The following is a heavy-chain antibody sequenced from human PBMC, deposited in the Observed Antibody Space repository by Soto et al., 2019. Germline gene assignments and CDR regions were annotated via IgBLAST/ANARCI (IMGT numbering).Heavy chain of an antibody. D-gene: IGHD6-19*01. CDR2: ISWNSGRI. V-gene: IGHV3-9*01. J-gene: IGHJ4*02. CDR1: GSTFDDYA. CDR3: AKDMREYGSGWTFYDN. Sequence: GGSLRLSCAASGSTFDDYAMHWVRQGPGKGLEWVSGISWNSGRIDYADSVKGRFTISRDNAKKSLYLQMNSLRGEDTALYYWAKDMREYGSGWTFYDNWGQGTLVTVSS.